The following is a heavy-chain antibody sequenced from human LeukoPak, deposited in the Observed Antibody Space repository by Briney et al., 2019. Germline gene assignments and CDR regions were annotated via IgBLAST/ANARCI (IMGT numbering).Heavy chain of an antibody. J-gene: IGHJ4*02. V-gene: IGHV1-69*05. CDR3: ARGSSSYYYDSSGYYELDY. CDR1: GGTFSSYA. CDR2: IIPIFGTA. D-gene: IGHD3-22*01. Sequence: SVKVSCKASGGTFSSYAISWVRQAPGQGLEWMGRIIPIFGTANYAQKFQGRVTIITDESTSTAYMELSSLRSEDTAVYYCARGSSSYYYDSSGYYELDYWGQGTLVTVSS.